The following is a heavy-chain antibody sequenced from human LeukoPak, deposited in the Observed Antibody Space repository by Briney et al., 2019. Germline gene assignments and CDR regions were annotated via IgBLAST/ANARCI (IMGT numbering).Heavy chain of an antibody. CDR1: GFTFSSYW. Sequence: PGGSLRLSCAASGFTFSSYWMSWVRQAPGKGLEWVANINQDGSGKYYVDSVKGRFTISRDNAKNSFYLQMNSLRAEDTAVHYCARDPDCGSNGCQTPPFDYWGQGTLVTVSS. J-gene: IGHJ4*02. D-gene: IGHD2-2*01. CDR3: ARDPDCGSNGCQTPPFDY. CDR2: INQDGSGK. V-gene: IGHV3-7*01.